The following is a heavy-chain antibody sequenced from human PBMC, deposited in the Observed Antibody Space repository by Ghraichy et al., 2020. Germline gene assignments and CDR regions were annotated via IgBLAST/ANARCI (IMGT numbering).Heavy chain of an antibody. D-gene: IGHD2-2*01. V-gene: IGHV4-34*01. CDR3: ARGLPRYCSSTSCFRAWFDP. CDR1: GGSFSGYY. Sequence: SETLSLTCAVYGGSFSGYYWSWIRQPPGKGLEWIGEINHSGSTNYNPYLKSRVTISVEKSKNQFSLKLSSVTAADTAVYYCARGLPRYCSSTSCFRAWFDPWGQGTLVTFSS. CDR2: INHSGST. J-gene: IGHJ5*02.